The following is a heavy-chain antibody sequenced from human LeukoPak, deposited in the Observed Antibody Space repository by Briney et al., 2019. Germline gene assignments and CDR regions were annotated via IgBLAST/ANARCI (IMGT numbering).Heavy chain of an antibody. CDR2: INPSGGST. J-gene: IGHJ3*02. V-gene: IGHV1-46*01. CDR1: GYTLTSYF. CDR3: ARDQDWNYAFDI. Sequence: RASVKVSCKASGYTLTSYFIHWVRQAPGQGPEWMGIINPSGGSTSYAQKFQGRVTMTRDTSTSTVYMEPSSLRSEDTAVYYCARDQDWNYAFDIWGQGTMVTVSS. D-gene: IGHD1-7*01.